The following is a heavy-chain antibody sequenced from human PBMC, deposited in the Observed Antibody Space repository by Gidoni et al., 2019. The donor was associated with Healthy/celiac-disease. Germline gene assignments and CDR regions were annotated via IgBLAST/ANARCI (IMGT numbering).Heavy chain of an antibody. CDR1: GCTFSRYA. Sequence: QLQLVPSGAAVKKPGSSVQVSCKASGCTFSRYAISGVRQAPGQGLEWMGGIIPNFGTANYAQKFQGRVTITADEATSTAYMELSRLRSEDTAVYYCAGDNKRYHPGVGWGQGTLVTVSS. V-gene: IGHV1-69*01. CDR2: IIPNFGTA. J-gene: IGHJ4*02. CDR3: AGDNKRYHPGVG. D-gene: IGHD1-26*01.